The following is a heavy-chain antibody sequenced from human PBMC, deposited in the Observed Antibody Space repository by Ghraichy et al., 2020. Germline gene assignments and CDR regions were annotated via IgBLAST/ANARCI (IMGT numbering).Heavy chain of an antibody. CDR3: ARLLMVYAQEPKTYYYYGMDV. Sequence: SVKVSCKASGGTFSSYAISWVRQAPGQGLEWMGGIIPIFGTANYAQKFQGRVTITADKSTSTAYMELSSLRSEDTAVYYCARLLMVYAQEPKTYYYYGMDVWGQGTTVTVSS. V-gene: IGHV1-69*06. J-gene: IGHJ6*02. CDR2: IIPIFGTA. D-gene: IGHD2-8*01. CDR1: GGTFSSYA.